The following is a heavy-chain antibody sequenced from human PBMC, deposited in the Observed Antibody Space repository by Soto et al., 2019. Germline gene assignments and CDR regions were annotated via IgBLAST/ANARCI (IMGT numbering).Heavy chain of an antibody. CDR2: INNDGSST. D-gene: IGHD3-10*01. J-gene: IGHJ4*02. CDR3: ASGGVAGSGTFYNDY. V-gene: IGHV3-74*01. Sequence: GGSLRLSCAASGFTFSSYWMHWVRQAPGKGLVWVSRINNDGSSTSYADSVKGRLTISGDNAKNTLYLQVNSLRAEDTAVYYCASGGVAGSGTFYNDYWGRGTLVTVLL. CDR1: GFTFSSYW.